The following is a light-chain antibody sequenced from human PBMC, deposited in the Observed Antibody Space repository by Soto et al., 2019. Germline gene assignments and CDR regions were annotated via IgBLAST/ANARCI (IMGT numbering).Light chain of an antibody. CDR2: GAS. V-gene: IGKV3-20*01. CDR3: QQYGSSPPIT. CDR1: QSVSSGY. J-gene: IGKJ5*01. Sequence: EIVWTQSPGTLSLSPGERATLSCRASQSVSSGYLAWYQQRPGQAPRLLIYGASSRATGIPDRFSGGGSETDFTLTISRLEPDDFAVYYCQQYGSSPPITFGQGTRLEIK.